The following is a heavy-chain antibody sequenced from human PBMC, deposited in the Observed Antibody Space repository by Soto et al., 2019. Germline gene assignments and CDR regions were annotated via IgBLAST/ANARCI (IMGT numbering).Heavy chain of an antibody. Sequence: QVQLVQSGAEVKKPGSSVKVSCKASGGTFSSYAISCVRQAPGQGLEWMGGIIPIFGTANYAQTFQGRVTITADESTSTAYMELSSLRSEDTAVYYCARSTSPYYYDSSGYSHFQHGGQGTLVTVSS. J-gene: IGHJ1*01. CDR2: IIPIFGTA. CDR3: ARSTSPYYYDSSGYSHFQH. V-gene: IGHV1-69*01. CDR1: GGTFSSYA. D-gene: IGHD3-22*01.